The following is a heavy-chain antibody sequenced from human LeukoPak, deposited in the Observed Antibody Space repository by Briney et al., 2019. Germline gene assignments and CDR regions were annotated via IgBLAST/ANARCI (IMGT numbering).Heavy chain of an antibody. D-gene: IGHD4-17*01. J-gene: IGHJ4*02. CDR3: ASSITVTITYFDY. CDR1: GYTFTGYY. Sequence: ASVKVSCKASGYTFTGYYMHWVRQAPGQGLEWMGWINPTSGGTNYAQKIQGRVTMTRDTSISTAYMELSRLRSDATAVYYCASSITVTITYFDYWGQGTLVTVSS. CDR2: INPTSGGT. V-gene: IGHV1-2*02.